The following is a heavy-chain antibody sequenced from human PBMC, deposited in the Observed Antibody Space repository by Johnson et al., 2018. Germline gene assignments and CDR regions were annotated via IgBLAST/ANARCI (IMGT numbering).Heavy chain of an antibody. CDR2: ISASGDTT. CDR3: VRVGYYYDYGPFDS. V-gene: IGHV3-23*04. Sequence: VQLVESGGGLVQPGGSLRLSCATSGFTFNTCAMNWVRQAPGKGLEWVSGISASGDTTWYADSVKGRFIISRDNSKNMLYLQMNSLSADDTAVYYCVRVGYYYDYGPFDSWGQGTLVTVSS. J-gene: IGHJ4*01. D-gene: IGHD3-16*01. CDR1: GFTFNTCA.